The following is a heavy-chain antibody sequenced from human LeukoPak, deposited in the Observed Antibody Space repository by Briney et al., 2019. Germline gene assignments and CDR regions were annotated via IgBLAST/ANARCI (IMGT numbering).Heavy chain of an antibody. CDR3: ARVSHSQQPLDY. Sequence: GGSLRLSCAASGFTFSTYEMNWVRQAPGKRLECLAYIDGSGSTAYYVDSVKGRFTLSRDNTKNSLYLQMNSLRAEDTAVYYCARVSHSQQPLDYWGQGTLVTVSS. V-gene: IGHV3-48*03. D-gene: IGHD6-13*01. CDR2: IDGSGSTA. CDR1: GFTFSTYE. J-gene: IGHJ4*02.